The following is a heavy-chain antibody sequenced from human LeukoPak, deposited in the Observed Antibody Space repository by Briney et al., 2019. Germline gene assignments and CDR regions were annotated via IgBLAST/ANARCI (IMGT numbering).Heavy chain of an antibody. D-gene: IGHD6-6*01. V-gene: IGHV4-39*07. CDR1: GGSISSSSYY. CDR3: ARDYSSSSLGYYYYYMDV. Sequence: PSETLSLTCTVSGGSISSSSYYWGWTRQPPGKGLEWIGSIYYSGSTYYNPSLKSRVTISVDTSKNQFSLKLSSVTAADTAVYYCARDYSSSSLGYYYYYMDVWGKGTTVTVSS. CDR2: IYYSGST. J-gene: IGHJ6*03.